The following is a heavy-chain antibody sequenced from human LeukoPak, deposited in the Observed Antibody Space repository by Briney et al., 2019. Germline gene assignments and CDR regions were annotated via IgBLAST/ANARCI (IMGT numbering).Heavy chain of an antibody. D-gene: IGHD3-22*01. V-gene: IGHV3-23*01. CDR3: ARDLCITXIVXXXXXXXXXXDP. Sequence: GGSLRLSCAASGFTFSTYAMTWLRQAPGKGLEWVSALSASGHNTYYADSVKGRFTISRENAKNSLYLQMNSLRAGDTAVYYCARDLCITXIVXXXXXXXXXXDPXXXXTXVTVS. CDR2: LSASGHNT. J-gene: IGHJ5*02. CDR1: GFTFSTYA.